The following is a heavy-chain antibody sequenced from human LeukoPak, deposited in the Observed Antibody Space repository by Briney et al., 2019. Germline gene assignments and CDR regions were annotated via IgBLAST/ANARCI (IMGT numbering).Heavy chain of an antibody. D-gene: IGHD3-10*01. CDR1: GGSISSYY. CDR3: ARDREVVRGVTYDWFDP. J-gene: IGHJ5*02. V-gene: IGHV4-4*07. Sequence: SETLSLTCTVSGGSISSYYWSWIRQPAGKGLEWIGRIYTSGSTNYNPSLKSRVTMSVDTSKNQFSLKLSSVTAADTAVYYCARDREVVRGVTYDWFDPWGQGTLVTVSS. CDR2: IYTSGST.